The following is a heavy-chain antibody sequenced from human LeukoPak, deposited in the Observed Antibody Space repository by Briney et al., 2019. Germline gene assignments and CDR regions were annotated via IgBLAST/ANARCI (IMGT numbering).Heavy chain of an antibody. CDR1: GYTFTGYY. Sequence: GASVKVSCKASGYTFTGYYIHWVRQAPGQGLEWMGIINPSGGRTGYAQKFQGRVTMTRDTSTSTVYMELNSLRSDDTAVYHCARALPHVRSGYYYYYMDVWGKGTTVTISS. D-gene: IGHD6-25*01. CDR3: ARALPHVRSGYYYYYMDV. CDR2: INPSGGRT. J-gene: IGHJ6*03. V-gene: IGHV1-46*01.